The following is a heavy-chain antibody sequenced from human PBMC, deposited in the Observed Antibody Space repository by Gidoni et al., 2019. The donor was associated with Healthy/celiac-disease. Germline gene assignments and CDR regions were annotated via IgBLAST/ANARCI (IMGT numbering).Heavy chain of an antibody. D-gene: IGHD6-13*01. J-gene: IGHJ6*02. CDR2: INPSGGST. CDR3: ARDMAPLIAAAGDYYYYGMDV. V-gene: IGHV1-46*03. Sequence: QVQLVQSGAEVKKPGASVKVSCKASGYTFTSYYMPWVRQAPGQGLEWMGIINPSGGSTSYAQKFQGRVTMTRDTSTSTVYMELSSLRSEDTAVYYCARDMAPLIAAAGDYYYYGMDVWGQGTTVTVSS. CDR1: GYTFTSYY.